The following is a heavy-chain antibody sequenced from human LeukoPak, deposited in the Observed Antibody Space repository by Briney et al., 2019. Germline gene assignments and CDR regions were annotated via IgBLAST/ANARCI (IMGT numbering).Heavy chain of an antibody. CDR3: ARDYYGFDFGLDV. CDR1: GFTFRSYW. J-gene: IGHJ6*02. V-gene: IGHV3-7*01. Sequence: PGGSLRLSCAASGFTFRSYWMSWVRQAPGKGREWVANIKQDGSEKYYVDSVKGRFTISRDNAKNSLYLQMNSLRAEDTAVYYCARDYYGFDFGLDVWGQGTTVTVSS. CDR2: IKQDGSEK. D-gene: IGHD3-10*01.